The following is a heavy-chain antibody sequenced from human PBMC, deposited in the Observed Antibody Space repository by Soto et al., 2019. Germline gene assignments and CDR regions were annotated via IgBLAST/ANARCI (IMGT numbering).Heavy chain of an antibody. CDR1: GFTFSSYS. CDR3: ARAPPGDYFFYWYFDL. J-gene: IGHJ2*01. D-gene: IGHD4-17*01. CDR2: ISSSSSYI. V-gene: IGHV3-21*01. Sequence: EVQLVESGGGLVKPGGSLRLSCAASGFTFSSYSMNWVRQAPGKGLDWVSSISSSSSYIYYADSVKRRFTISRDNAKNSLYLQMNSLRAEDTAVYYCARAPPGDYFFYWYFDLWGRCTLVTVSS.